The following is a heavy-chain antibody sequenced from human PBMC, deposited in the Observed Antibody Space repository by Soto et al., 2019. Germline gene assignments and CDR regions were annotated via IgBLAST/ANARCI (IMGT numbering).Heavy chain of an antibody. V-gene: IGHV1-18*01. Sequence: QGQLVQSGGEVKKPGASVKVSCKASGYTFSRYGISWVRQAPGQGLEWMGWNSGYNGDTNYAQKFQGRVTMTIDTSTTTAYMELRGLTSDDTAIYYCAKNGQPPYYYYGLDVWGQGTTVTVSS. J-gene: IGHJ6*02. CDR3: AKNGQPPYYYYGLDV. D-gene: IGHD2-8*01. CDR2: NSGYNGDT. CDR1: GYTFSRYG.